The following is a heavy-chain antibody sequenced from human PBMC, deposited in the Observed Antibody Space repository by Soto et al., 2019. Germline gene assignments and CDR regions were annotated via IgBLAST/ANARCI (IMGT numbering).Heavy chain of an antibody. J-gene: IGHJ6*02. CDR1: GFTFSNFG. CDR3: ARDVYGTDV. CDR2: IWYDGSNK. Sequence: QVQLVESGGGVVQPGRSLRLSCAASGFTFSNFGMHWVRQAPGKGLEWVAVIWYDGSNKYYADSVKGRFTISRDNSKNTLYLQMNSLRAEDTAVYYCARDVYGTDVWGQGTTVTVSS. V-gene: IGHV3-33*01.